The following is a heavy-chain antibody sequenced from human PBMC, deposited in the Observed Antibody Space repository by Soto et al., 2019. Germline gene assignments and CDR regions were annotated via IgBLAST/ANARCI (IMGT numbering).Heavy chain of an antibody. D-gene: IGHD6-19*01. CDR1: VASISGFY. Sequence: SETLSLTCTVSVASISGFYWTWIRQPPGKILEWIGYIHYSGPTVYNPSLTSRTTMSVDTSNNQFSLNLRSVTAADTAVYYCARAHVMVVAGSTFDYWGHGTLVTVSS. CDR2: IHYSGPT. J-gene: IGHJ4*01. V-gene: IGHV4-59*08. CDR3: ARAHVMVVAGSTFDY.